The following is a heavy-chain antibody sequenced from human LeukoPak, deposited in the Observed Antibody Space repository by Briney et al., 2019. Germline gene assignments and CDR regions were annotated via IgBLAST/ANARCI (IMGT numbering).Heavy chain of an antibody. CDR1: GFTFCDYA. J-gene: IGHJ6*03. CDR3: TRVGIAVAATGYYYMDV. Sequence: PGRSLRLSCTASGFTFCDYAMSWVRQAPGKGLEWVGFIRSKAYGGTTEYAASVKGRFTISRDESKSIAYLQMNSLKTEDTAVYYCTRVGIAVAATGYYYMDVWGKGTTVTVSS. V-gene: IGHV3-49*04. CDR2: IRSKAYGGTT. D-gene: IGHD6-19*01.